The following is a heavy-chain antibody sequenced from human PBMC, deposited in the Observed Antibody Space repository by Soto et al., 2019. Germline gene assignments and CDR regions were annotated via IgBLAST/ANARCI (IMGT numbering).Heavy chain of an antibody. CDR3: AKGRTVAYVSGFDY. V-gene: IGHV3-23*01. D-gene: IGHD3-10*01. Sequence: GGSLRLSCAASGFTFSSYAMSWVRQAXWKGLEWVSAISGSGGSTYYADSVKGRFTISRDNSKNTLYLQMNSLRAEDMAVYYCAKGRTVAYVSGFDYWGQGTLVTVSS. CDR2: ISGSGGST. CDR1: GFTFSSYA. J-gene: IGHJ4*02.